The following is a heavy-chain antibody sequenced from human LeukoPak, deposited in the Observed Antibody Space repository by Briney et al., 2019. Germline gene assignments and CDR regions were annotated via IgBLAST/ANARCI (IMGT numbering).Heavy chain of an antibody. Sequence: TSETLSLTCAVSGGSISSGGYSWSWIRQPPGKGLEWIGYIYHSGSTYYNPSLKSRVTISVDRSKNQFSLKLSSVTAADTAVYYCASEHDYGGKHRDYWGQGTLVTVSS. CDR3: ASEHDYGGKHRDY. D-gene: IGHD4-17*01. V-gene: IGHV4-30-2*01. CDR2: IYHSGST. CDR1: GGSISSGGYS. J-gene: IGHJ4*02.